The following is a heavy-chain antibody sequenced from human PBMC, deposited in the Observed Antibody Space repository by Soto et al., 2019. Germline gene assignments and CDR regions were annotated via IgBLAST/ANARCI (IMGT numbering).Heavy chain of an antibody. J-gene: IGHJ5*02. CDR1: GDSASSGTYY. Sequence: QVQLQESGPGLVKPSETLFLTCTVSGDSASSGTYYWSWIRQPSGKGLQWIGIIYHSGSTKYNPSLKSRVTISVDTSKNQFSLELNFVTAADTAVYYCARVSFYYDTSGYGVGWFDPWGQGALVTVSA. D-gene: IGHD3-22*01. V-gene: IGHV4-61*01. CDR2: IYHSGST. CDR3: ARVSFYYDTSGYGVGWFDP.